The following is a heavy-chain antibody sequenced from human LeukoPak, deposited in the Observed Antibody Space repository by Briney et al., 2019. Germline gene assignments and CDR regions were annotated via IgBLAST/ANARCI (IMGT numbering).Heavy chain of an antibody. CDR1: GFTFNNNA. D-gene: IGHD3-10*01. CDR3: AKVAGSGSYYNGFDS. V-gene: IGHV3-23*01. Sequence: GGSLRLSCAASGFTFNNNAMSWVRQAPGKGLEWVSGISGSGGSAYYADSVKGRFTISRDISRDTLYLEMNSLRAEDTAVYYCAKVAGSGSYYNGFDSWGQGTLVTVSS. CDR2: ISGSGGSA. J-gene: IGHJ4*02.